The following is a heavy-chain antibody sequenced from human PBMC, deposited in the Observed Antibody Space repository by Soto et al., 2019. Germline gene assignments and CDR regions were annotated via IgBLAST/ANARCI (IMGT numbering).Heavy chain of an antibody. V-gene: IGHV4-4*02. Sequence: SETLSLTCAVSGGSFTSNNWWTWVRQPPGQGLEWIGEIYRTGSTNYNPSLKSRVTISLDKSENQFSLKVTSLTAADTAVYYCASRDPGTSVDYWGQGTLFTVCS. D-gene: IGHD1-7*01. J-gene: IGHJ4*02. CDR1: GGSFTSNNW. CDR2: IYRTGST. CDR3: ASRDPGTSVDY.